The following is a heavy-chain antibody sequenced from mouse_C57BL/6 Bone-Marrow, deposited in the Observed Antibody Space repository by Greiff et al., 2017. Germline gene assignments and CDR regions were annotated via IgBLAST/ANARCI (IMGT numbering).Heavy chain of an antibody. CDR3: TTPFYYYGSRRFDY. V-gene: IGHV14-4*01. D-gene: IGHD1-1*01. J-gene: IGHJ2*01. Sequence: EVQLQQSGAELVRPGASVKLSCTASGFNIKDDYMHWVKQRPEQGLEWIGWIDPENGDTEYASKFQGKATITADKSSNTAYLQLSSLTSEDTAVYYCTTPFYYYGSRRFDYWGQGTTLTVSS. CDR1: GFNIKDDY. CDR2: IDPENGDT.